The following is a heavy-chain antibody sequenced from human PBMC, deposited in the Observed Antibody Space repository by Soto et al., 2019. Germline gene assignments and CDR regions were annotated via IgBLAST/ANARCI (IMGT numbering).Heavy chain of an antibody. V-gene: IGHV5-51*01. D-gene: IGHD2-2*01. CDR3: ARSGPAAMFYYYYGTDV. CDR2: IYPGDSDT. J-gene: IGHJ6*02. Sequence: PGESLKISCKGSGYSFTSYWIGWVRQMPGKGLEWMGIIYPGDSDTRYSPSFQGQVTISADKSISTAYLQWSSLKASDTAMYYCARSGPAAMFYYYYGTDVWGQGTTVTVSS. CDR1: GYSFTSYW.